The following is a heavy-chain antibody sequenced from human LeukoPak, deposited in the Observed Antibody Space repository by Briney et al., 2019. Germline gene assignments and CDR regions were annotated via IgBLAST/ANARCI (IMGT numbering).Heavy chain of an antibody. CDR1: GGSFSGYY. J-gene: IGHJ6*03. Sequence: SETLSLTCAVYGGSFSGYYWSWIRQPPGKGLEWIGEINHSGSTNYNPSLKSRVTISVDTSKNQFSLKLSSVTAADTAVYYCARVRGGRYQLPGGYYMDVWGKGTTVTVSS. CDR2: INHSGST. D-gene: IGHD2-2*01. CDR3: ARVRGGRYQLPGGYYMDV. V-gene: IGHV4-34*01.